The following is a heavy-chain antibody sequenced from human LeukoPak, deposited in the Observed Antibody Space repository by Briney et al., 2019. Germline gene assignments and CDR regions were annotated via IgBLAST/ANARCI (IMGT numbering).Heavy chain of an antibody. Sequence: GGSLRLSCAASGFPFSSSAMTWVRQAPGKGPDWVSTITGSGGNTYYADSVKGQFSISRDNSKNTLYLQMNSLRAEDTAVYYCARPRGSSGQYFFDYWGQGTLVTVSS. CDR2: ITGSGGNT. V-gene: IGHV3-23*01. D-gene: IGHD3-22*01. CDR1: GFPFSSSA. J-gene: IGHJ4*02. CDR3: ARPRGSSGQYFFDY.